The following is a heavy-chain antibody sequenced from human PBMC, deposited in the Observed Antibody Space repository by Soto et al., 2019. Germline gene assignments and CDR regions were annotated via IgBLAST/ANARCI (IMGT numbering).Heavy chain of an antibody. Sequence: QLQLQESGPGLVKPSETLSLTCTVSGGSISSSSYYWGWIRQPPGKGLEWIGSIYYSGSTYYNPSLKSRVTISGDTSKNQYSLKLSSVTAADTAVYYCARHGGFGELLPIDYWGQGTLVTVSS. CDR1: GGSISSSSYY. CDR2: IYYSGST. J-gene: IGHJ4*02. V-gene: IGHV4-39*01. CDR3: ARHGGFGELLPIDY. D-gene: IGHD3-10*01.